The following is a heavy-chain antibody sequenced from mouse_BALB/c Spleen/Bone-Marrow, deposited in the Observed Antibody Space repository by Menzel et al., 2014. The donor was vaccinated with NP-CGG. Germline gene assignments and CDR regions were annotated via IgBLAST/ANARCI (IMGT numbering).Heavy chain of an antibody. CDR2: ISTYYGDA. Sequence: QVQLQQSGAELVRPGVSVKISCKGSGYTFTDYTMHWVKQSHAKSLEWIGVISTYYGDASYNQKFKGKATMTVDKSSSTAYMELARLTSEDSAIYYRARVITTGYYGMDYWGQGTSVTVSS. CDR1: GYTFTDYT. CDR3: ARVITTGYYGMDY. D-gene: IGHD2-4*01. J-gene: IGHJ4*01. V-gene: IGHV1S137*01.